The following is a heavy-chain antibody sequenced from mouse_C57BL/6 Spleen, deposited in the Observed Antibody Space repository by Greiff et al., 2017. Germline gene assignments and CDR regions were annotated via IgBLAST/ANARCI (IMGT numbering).Heavy chain of an antibody. D-gene: IGHD1-1*01. J-gene: IGHJ4*01. CDR1: GYAFSSYW. CDR3: AIITTVGMDY. Sequence: QVHVKQSGAELVKPGASVKISCKASGYAFSSYWMNWVKQRPGKGLEWIGQIYPGDGDTNYNGKFKGKATLTADKSSSTAYMQLSSLTSEDSAVYFCAIITTVGMDYWGQGTSVTVSS. CDR2: IYPGDGDT. V-gene: IGHV1-80*01.